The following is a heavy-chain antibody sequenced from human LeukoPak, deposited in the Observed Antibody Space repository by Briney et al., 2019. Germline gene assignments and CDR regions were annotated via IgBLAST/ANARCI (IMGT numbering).Heavy chain of an antibody. J-gene: IGHJ4*02. CDR2: IYHSGST. Sequence: PSQTLSLTCAVSGGSISSGGYSWSWIRQSPGKGLEWIGYIYHSGSTYYNPSLKSRVTISVDRSKNQFSLKLSSVTAADTAVYYCARVYYYDSSGYLEYWGQGTLVTVSS. V-gene: IGHV4-30-2*06. CDR3: ARVYYYDSSGYLEY. D-gene: IGHD3-22*01. CDR1: GGSISSGGYS.